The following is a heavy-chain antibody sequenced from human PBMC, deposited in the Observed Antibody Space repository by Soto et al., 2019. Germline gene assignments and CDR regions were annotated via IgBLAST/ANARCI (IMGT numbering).Heavy chain of an antibody. D-gene: IGHD2-21*02. J-gene: IGHJ4*02. CDR1: GFSLSTSGVG. V-gene: IGHV2-5*02. Sequence: QITLKESGPTLVKPTQTLTLTCTFSGFSLSTSGVGVGWIRQPPGKALEWLALIYWDDDKRHSPSLKRRLTXTXDXXTNHVVLTLTNIDPVDTATYYCAHVLDGDLPYFDYWGQGTLVTVSS. CDR2: IYWDDDK. CDR3: AHVLDGDLPYFDY.